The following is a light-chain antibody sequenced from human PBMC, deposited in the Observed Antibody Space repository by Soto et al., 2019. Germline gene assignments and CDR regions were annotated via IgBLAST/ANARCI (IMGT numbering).Light chain of an antibody. CDR3: QQRSNLIT. V-gene: IGKV3D-20*02. J-gene: IGKJ5*01. CDR1: QSVSSTY. CDR2: GAS. Sequence: EIVLTQSPGTLSLSPWEIATLSCRASQSVSSTYFAWYQHRPGQAPRLLIYGASSRETGIPDRFSGSGSGTDFTLTISSLEPEDFAVYYCQQRSNLITFGQGTRL.